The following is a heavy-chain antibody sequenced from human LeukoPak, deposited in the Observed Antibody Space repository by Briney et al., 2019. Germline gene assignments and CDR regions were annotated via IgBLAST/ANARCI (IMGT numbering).Heavy chain of an antibody. D-gene: IGHD1-26*01. J-gene: IGHJ4*02. V-gene: IGHV1-18*01. Sequence: ASVKVSCKASGYTFTTYGINWVRQAPGQGLEWMGWISAYNGNTNYAQKLQRRVTMTTDTSTRTAYMELRSLSSHDTAVYYCARWTSGSQYYFDYWGQGTLVTVSS. CDR3: ARWTSGSQYYFDY. CDR2: ISAYNGNT. CDR1: GYTFTTYG.